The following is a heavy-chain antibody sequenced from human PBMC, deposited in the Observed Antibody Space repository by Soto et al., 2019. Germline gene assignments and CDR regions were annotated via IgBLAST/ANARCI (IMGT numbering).Heavy chain of an antibody. CDR2: IYYSGTT. Sequence: QVQLQESGPGLVTASQTLSLTGTVSGGTITTGGHFWSWIRQYPGKGLEWIEYIYYSGTTHYHPSLKSRVTISIDTSKIQFSLSLSSVTAADTAVYYCARVVSGSYLDYWGQGTLVTVSS. V-gene: IGHV4-31*03. CDR1: GGTITTGGHF. D-gene: IGHD1-26*01. J-gene: IGHJ4*02. CDR3: ARVVSGSYLDY.